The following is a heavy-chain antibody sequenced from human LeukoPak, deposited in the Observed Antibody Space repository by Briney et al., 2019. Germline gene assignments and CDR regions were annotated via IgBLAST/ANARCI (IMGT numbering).Heavy chain of an antibody. CDR2: ISSSSSYI. V-gene: IGHV3-21*01. J-gene: IGHJ4*02. Sequence: GGSLRLSCAASGFTFSSYGMNWVRQAPGKGLEWVASISSSSSYIYYADSVKGRFTISRDNAKTSLYLQMNSLRADDTAVYYSERGPVRATSSFDYWGQGTLVTVSS. CDR1: GFTFSSYG. CDR3: ERGPVRATSSFDY. D-gene: IGHD1-26*01.